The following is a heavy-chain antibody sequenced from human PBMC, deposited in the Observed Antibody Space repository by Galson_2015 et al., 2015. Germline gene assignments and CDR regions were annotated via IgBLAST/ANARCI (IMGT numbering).Heavy chain of an antibody. V-gene: IGHV1-69*13. Sequence: SVKVSCKASGGTFSSYAISWVRQAPGQGLEWMGGIIPIFGTANYAQKFQGRVTITADESTSTAYMELSSLRSEDTAVYYCARAPYYDFWSGSPYYYMDVWGKGTTVTVSS. D-gene: IGHD3-3*01. CDR3: ARAPYYDFWSGSPYYYMDV. J-gene: IGHJ6*03. CDR1: GGTFSSYA. CDR2: IIPIFGTA.